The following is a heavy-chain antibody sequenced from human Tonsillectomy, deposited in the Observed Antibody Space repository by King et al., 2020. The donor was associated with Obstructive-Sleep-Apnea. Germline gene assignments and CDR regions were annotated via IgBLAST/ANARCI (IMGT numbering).Heavy chain of an antibody. D-gene: IGHD2-21*01. J-gene: IGHJ5*02. CDR2: IYYSGST. Sequence: VQLQESGPGLVKPSQTLSLTCTVSGASISSGGYYWSWIRQLPGKGLEWFWYIYYSGSTYYNPSLKSRVTISVDTSKNQSSLKLTSVTAADTAVYYCARDCAGTPGGPWFDPWGQGTLVTVSS. CDR1: GASISSGGYY. CDR3: ARDCAGTPGGPWFDP. V-gene: IGHV4-31*03.